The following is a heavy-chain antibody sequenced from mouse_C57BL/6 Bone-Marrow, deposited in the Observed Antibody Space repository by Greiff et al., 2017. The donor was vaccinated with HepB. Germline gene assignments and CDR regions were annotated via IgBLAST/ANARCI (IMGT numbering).Heavy chain of an antibody. CDR3: ARSVYYALLYY. CDR2: INPRTGGT. CDR1: GYSFTGYY. J-gene: IGHJ2*01. D-gene: IGHD2-1*01. Sequence: VQLQQSGPELVKPGASVKISCKASGYSFTGYYMNWVKQSPEKSLEWIGEINPRTGGTTYNQKFKAEATLTVNKSSSTAYMQLKSLTSEDSAVYYCARSVYYALLYYWGRGTALTVSA. V-gene: IGHV1-42*01.